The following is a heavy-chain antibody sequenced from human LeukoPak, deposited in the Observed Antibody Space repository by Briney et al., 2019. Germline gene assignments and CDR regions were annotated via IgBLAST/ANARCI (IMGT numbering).Heavy chain of an antibody. D-gene: IGHD3-3*01. CDR1: GGTFSSYA. CDR2: MNPGTGTT. V-gene: IGHV1-2*02. CDR3: ARDGSGFSPYWYFDL. J-gene: IGHJ2*01. Sequence: ASVKVSCKASGGTFSSYAISWVRQAPGQGLEWMGWMNPGTGTTKYSQKFQGRVTMSRDTSSTTAYMELNRLTSDDTAVYYCARDGSGFSPYWYFDLWGRGTLVTVSS.